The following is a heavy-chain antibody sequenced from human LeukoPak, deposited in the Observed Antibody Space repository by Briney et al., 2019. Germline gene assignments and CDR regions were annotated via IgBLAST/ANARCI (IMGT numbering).Heavy chain of an antibody. D-gene: IGHD3-10*01. J-gene: IGHJ4*02. CDR2: INHSGST. V-gene: IGHV4-39*07. CDR1: GGSISSSSYY. CDR3: ARPNLLLWFGGRGYFDY. Sequence: SETLSLTCTVSGGSISSSSYYWGWIRQPPGKGLEWIGEINHSGSTNYNPSLKSRVTISVDTSKNQFSLKLSSVTAADTAVYYCARPNLLLWFGGRGYFDYWGQGTLVTVSS.